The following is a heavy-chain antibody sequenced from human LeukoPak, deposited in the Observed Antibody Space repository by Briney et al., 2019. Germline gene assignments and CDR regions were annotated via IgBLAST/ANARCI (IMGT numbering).Heavy chain of an antibody. V-gene: IGHV1-69*04. CDR2: IIPIFGIA. CDR1: GGTFSSYA. Sequence: ASVNVSCKASGGTFSSYAISWVRQAPGQGLEWMGRIIPIFGIANYAQKFQGRVTITADKSTSTAYMELSSLRSEDTAVYYCARDSGYDLRGYYGMDVWGQGTTVTVSS. D-gene: IGHD5-12*01. J-gene: IGHJ6*02. CDR3: ARDSGYDLRGYYGMDV.